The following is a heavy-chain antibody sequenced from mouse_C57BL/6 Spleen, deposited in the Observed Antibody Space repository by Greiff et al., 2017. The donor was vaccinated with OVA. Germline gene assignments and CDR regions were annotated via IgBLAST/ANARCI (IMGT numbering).Heavy chain of an antibody. V-gene: IGHV14-2*01. CDR1: GFTFTDYY. Sequence: EVQLQQSGAELVKPGASVKLSCTASGFTFTDYYMHWVKQRTEQGLEWIGRIDPGDGDTRYAQKFQGKATITADTSSHPAYLQLSSLPSEDSAVDYCAREGYYGSRQYDMDDWGQGTTVTVSS. J-gene: IGHJ4*01. D-gene: IGHD1-1*01. CDR2: IDPGDGDT. CDR3: AREGYYGSRQYDMDD.